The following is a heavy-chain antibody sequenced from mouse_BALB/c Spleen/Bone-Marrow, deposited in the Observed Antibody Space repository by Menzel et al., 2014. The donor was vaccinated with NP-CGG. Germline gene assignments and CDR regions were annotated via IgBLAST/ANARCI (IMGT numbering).Heavy chain of an antibody. D-gene: IGHD2-2*01. CDR3: AKRDIYYGYDGNAMDY. J-gene: IGHJ4*01. Sequence: QVHVKQSGAELARPGASVKMSCEASGYTFTTYTMHWVKQRPGQGLEWIGYINPSSGYTNYNQKFKDKATLTADKSSSTAYMQLSSLTSEDSAVYFCAKRDIYYGYDGNAMDYWGQGTSVTVSS. V-gene: IGHV1-4*01. CDR2: INPSSGYT. CDR1: GYTFTTYT.